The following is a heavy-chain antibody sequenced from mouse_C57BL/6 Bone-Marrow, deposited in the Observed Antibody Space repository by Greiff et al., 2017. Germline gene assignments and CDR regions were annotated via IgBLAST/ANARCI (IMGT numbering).Heavy chain of an antibody. CDR2: INPNYGTT. CDR3: ARGGNYGGYYFDD. J-gene: IGHJ2*01. CDR1: GYSFTDYN. V-gene: IGHV1-39*01. Sequence: EVQLQQSGPELVKPGASVKISCKASGYSFTDYNMNWVKQSNGKSLEWIGVINPNYGTTSYNQKFKGKATLTVEKSSSTVYLELSRLTSDDSAVYYCARGGNYGGYYFDDWGQGTTLTVSS. D-gene: IGHD2-1*01.